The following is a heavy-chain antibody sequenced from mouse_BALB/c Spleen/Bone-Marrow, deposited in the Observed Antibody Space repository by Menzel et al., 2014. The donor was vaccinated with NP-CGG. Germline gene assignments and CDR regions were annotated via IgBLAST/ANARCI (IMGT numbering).Heavy chain of an antibody. J-gene: IGHJ4*01. Sequence: EVKLMESGGGLVQPGGSLKLSCAVSGWDFRGYWMSWVQQAPGRGLEWIGEINPESSTINYTPSLKDKFSISRDNAKNTLYLQMSKVRSEDTALYYCARHYYYGYVDYWGQGTSVTVSS. CDR2: INPESSTI. V-gene: IGHV4-1*02. CDR3: ARHYYYGYVDY. D-gene: IGHD1-2*01. CDR1: GWDFRGYW.